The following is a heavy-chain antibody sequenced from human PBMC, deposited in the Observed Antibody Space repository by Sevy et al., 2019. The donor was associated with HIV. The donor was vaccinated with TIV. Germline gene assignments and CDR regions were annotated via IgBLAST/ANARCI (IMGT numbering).Heavy chain of an antibody. CDR3: ARDTSGYSSGWNPYYSSYGLDV. CDR2: IHYFGSA. Sequence: SETLSLTCTVSGGSISDHYWNWIRQPPGKGLEWIGQIHYFGSANYNPSLKSRVTISLDTSNNRFSLKLSSVNAADTAEYYCARDTSGYSSGWNPYYSSYGLDVWGQGTTVTVSS. CDR1: GGSISDHY. J-gene: IGHJ6*02. V-gene: IGHV4-59*11. D-gene: IGHD6-19*01.